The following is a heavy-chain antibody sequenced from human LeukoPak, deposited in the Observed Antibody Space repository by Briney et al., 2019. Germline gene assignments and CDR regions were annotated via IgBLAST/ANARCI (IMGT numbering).Heavy chain of an antibody. CDR2: IRSKANSYAT. CDR1: GFTFSDYS. Sequence: GGSLRLSCAASGFTFSDYSLNWVRQASGKGLEWVGRIRSKANSYATAYAASVKGRFTISRDDSKNTAYLQMNSLKTEDTAVYYCTRPSIAAPPNYYYYYMDVWGKGTTVTVSS. CDR3: TRPSIAAPPNYYYYYMDV. D-gene: IGHD6-6*01. J-gene: IGHJ6*03. V-gene: IGHV3-73*01.